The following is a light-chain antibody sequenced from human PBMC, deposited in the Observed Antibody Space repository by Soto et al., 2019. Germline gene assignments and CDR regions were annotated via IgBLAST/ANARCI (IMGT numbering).Light chain of an antibody. CDR3: QQYNNWPRT. J-gene: IGKJ1*01. Sequence: DIQMTQSPSTLSPSVGDRVPITRRASQSISTYLAWYQQKAGKAPKLLIYGASNLESGVPSRFSGSGSGTEFTLTISSLQPDDFAVYFCQQYNNWPRTFGQGTKVDIK. CDR2: GAS. CDR1: QSISTY. V-gene: IGKV1-5*01.